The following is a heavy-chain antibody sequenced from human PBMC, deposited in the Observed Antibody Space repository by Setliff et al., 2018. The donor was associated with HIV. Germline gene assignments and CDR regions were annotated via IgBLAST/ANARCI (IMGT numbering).Heavy chain of an antibody. D-gene: IGHD2-15*01. Sequence: GGSLRLSCAASGFTFSSNWMSWVRQAPGKGLEWVANIKEDGSEKHYVDSVKGRFTISRDNAKNSLYLQMNSLRAEDTAVYYCAKLAVVVAASPFDPWGQGTLVTVSS. V-gene: IGHV3-7*03. CDR3: AKLAVVVAASPFDP. J-gene: IGHJ5*02. CDR2: IKEDGSEK. CDR1: GFTFSSNW.